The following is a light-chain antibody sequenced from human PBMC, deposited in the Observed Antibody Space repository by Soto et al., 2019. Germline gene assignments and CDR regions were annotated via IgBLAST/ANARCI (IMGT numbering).Light chain of an antibody. CDR2: EVS. CDR1: QSLVYSDGKTY. CDR3: MHAVKAPWT. J-gene: IGKJ1*01. V-gene: IGKV2D-29*01. Sequence: DIVLTQTPLSLSVTPGQPASISCKSSQSLVYSDGKTYFYWYLQKPGQPPQLLIYEVSKRFSGVPDRFSGSGSGTDFTLRISRVEAEYVGVYYCMHAVKAPWTFGQGTKVEIK.